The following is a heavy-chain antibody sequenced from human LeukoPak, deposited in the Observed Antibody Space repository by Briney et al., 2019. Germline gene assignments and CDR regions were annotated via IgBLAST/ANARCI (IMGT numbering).Heavy chain of an antibody. CDR2: INHSGST. CDR3: ARVPVKAMRRWFEP. D-gene: IGHD4-17*01. Sequence: SETLSLTCTVSGGSISSYYWSWIRQPPGKGLEWIGEINHSGSTNYNPSPKSRVTISVDTSKNQCSLNLSSGTAADTAVYYCARVPVKAMRRWFEPWGQGTLVTVSS. V-gene: IGHV4-34*01. CDR1: GGSISSYY. J-gene: IGHJ5*02.